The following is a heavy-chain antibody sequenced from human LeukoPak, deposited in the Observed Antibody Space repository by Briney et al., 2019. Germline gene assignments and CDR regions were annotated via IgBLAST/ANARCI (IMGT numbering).Heavy chain of an antibody. Sequence: GGSLRLSCAASGLPFITYSMNWVRQAPGKGLEWVSYIDSSGSTIYYADSVKGRFTTSRDNAKNSLYLQMNSLRDEDTAVYYCARPLGRGVYSGYDFEYWGQGTLVSVSS. J-gene: IGHJ4*02. D-gene: IGHD5-12*01. V-gene: IGHV3-48*02. CDR2: IDSSGSTI. CDR3: ARPLGRGVYSGYDFEY. CDR1: GLPFITYS.